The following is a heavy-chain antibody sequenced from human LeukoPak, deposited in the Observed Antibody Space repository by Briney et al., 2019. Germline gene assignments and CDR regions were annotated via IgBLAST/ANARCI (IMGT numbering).Heavy chain of an antibody. CDR3: AKVVDEYYYDSSGYYDY. CDR2: ISGSGGST. J-gene: IGHJ4*02. V-gene: IGHV3-23*01. D-gene: IGHD3-22*01. CDR1: GFTFSSYG. Sequence: GRSLRLSCAASGFTFSSYGMHWVRQAPGKGLEWVSAISGSGGSTYYADSVKGRFTISRDNSKNTLYLQMNSLRAEDTAVYYCAKVVDEYYYDSSGYYDYWGQGTLVTVSS.